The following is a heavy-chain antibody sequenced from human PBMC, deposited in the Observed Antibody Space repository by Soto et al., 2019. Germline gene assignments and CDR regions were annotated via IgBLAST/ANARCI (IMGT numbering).Heavy chain of an antibody. CDR1: GFSLSTSGVG. CDR3: AHKATAKLTARVFDY. J-gene: IGHJ4*02. V-gene: IGHV2-5*02. Sequence: QITLNESCPTLVKPTQTLTLTCTFSGFSLSTSGVGVGWIRQPPGKALEWLAVIYWDDDNRYSPSLRSRLTFTKDTSKNQVVRTMTNMDPEDTATYYCAHKATAKLTARVFDYWGQGLLVTVSS. D-gene: IGHD2-21*02. CDR2: IYWDDDN.